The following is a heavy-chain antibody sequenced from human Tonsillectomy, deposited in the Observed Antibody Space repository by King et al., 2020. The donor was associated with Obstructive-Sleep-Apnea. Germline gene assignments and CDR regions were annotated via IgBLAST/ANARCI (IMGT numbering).Heavy chain of an antibody. CDR1: GFTFSSYW. J-gene: IGHJ4*02. Sequence: VQLVESGGGLVQPGGSLRLSCAASGFTFSSYWMHWVRQAPGKGLEWVSRMNRDGSSTSYADSVKGRFTISRDNAKNTLYLQMNSLRAEDTAVYYCARVLHSGWSPGESWGQGSLVTVSS. V-gene: IGHV3-74*01. CDR2: MNRDGSST. D-gene: IGHD6-19*01. CDR3: ARVLHSGWSPGES.